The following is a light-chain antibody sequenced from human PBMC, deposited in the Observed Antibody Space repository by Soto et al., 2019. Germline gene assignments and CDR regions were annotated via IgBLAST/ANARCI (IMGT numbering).Light chain of an antibody. CDR3: QQYKNWPRT. Sequence: EVVWTHSPFTLSLSPGERATLSCRASQSVSSSYLAWYQQRRGQAPRLLIYGATSRATGIPDRFSGSGSGTDFTLTISSLQSEDFAVYYCQQYKNWPRTFGQGTKVDI. V-gene: IGKV3-20*01. J-gene: IGKJ1*01. CDR1: QSVSSSY. CDR2: GAT.